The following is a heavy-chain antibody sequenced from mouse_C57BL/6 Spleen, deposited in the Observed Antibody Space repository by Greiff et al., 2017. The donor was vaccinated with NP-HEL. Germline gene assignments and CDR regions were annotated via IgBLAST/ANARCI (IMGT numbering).Heavy chain of an antibody. Sequence: EVQLQESGGGLVKPGGSLKLSCAASGFTFSDYGMHWVRQAPEKGLEWVAYISSGSSTIYYADTVKGRFTISRDNAKNTLFLQMTSLRSEDTAMYYCARPEHYYAMDYWGQGTSVTVSS. CDR2: ISSGSSTI. V-gene: IGHV5-17*01. CDR3: ARPEHYYAMDY. CDR1: GFTFSDYG. J-gene: IGHJ4*01.